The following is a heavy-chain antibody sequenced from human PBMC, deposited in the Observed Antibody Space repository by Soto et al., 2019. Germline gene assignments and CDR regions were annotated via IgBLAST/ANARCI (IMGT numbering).Heavy chain of an antibody. D-gene: IGHD6-13*01. CDR2: ISGSVGST. CDR1: GFTFSNYA. Sequence: GGSLRLSCAASGFTFSNYAINWVRQSPGKGREWVSVISGSVGSTYYADSVKGRFTITRDNSKNTLYLQMNSLRAEDTAVYYCAKAGGAAGTVDYFDYWGQGTLVTVSS. J-gene: IGHJ4*02. V-gene: IGHV3-23*01. CDR3: AKAGGAAGTVDYFDY.